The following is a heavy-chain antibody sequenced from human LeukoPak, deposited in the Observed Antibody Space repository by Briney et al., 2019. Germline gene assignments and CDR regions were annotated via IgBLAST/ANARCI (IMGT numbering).Heavy chain of an antibody. D-gene: IGHD3-10*01. CDR2: MYHSGST. J-gene: IGHJ5*02. V-gene: IGHV4-38-2*02. CDR3: ARGPRFGELLWHWFDP. Sequence: SETLSLTCTVSGYSISSGHYWGWIRQPPGKGLEWIGSMYHSGSTYYNPPLKSRLTISEDTSKNQFSLKLRSVTAADTAVYYCARGPRFGELLWHWFDPWGQGTLVTVSS. CDR1: GYSISSGHY.